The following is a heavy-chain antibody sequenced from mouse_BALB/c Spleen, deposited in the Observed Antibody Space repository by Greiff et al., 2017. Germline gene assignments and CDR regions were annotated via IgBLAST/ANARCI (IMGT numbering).Heavy chain of an antibody. CDR3: ARVSSYVDY. CDR1: GFTFSSYA. D-gene: IGHD1-1*01. V-gene: IGHV5-6-5*01. CDR2: ISSGGST. J-gene: IGHJ2*01. Sequence: EVMLVESGGGLVKPGGSLKLSCAASGFTFSSYAMSWVRQTPEKRLEWVASISSGGSTYYPDSVKGRFTISRDNARNILYLQMSSLRSEDTAMYYCARVSSYVDYWGQGTTLTVSS.